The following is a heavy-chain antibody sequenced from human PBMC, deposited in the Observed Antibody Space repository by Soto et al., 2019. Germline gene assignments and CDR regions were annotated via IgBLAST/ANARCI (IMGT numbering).Heavy chain of an antibody. J-gene: IGHJ6*02. CDR2: IIPIFGTA. Sequence: SVKVSCKASGGTFSSYAISWVRQAPGQGLEWMGGIIPIFGTANYAQKFQGRVTITADESTSTAYMELSSLRSEDTAVYYCARDRGWGSYGSYYYYGMDVWGQGTTVTVSS. CDR3: ARDRGWGSYGSYYYYGMDV. CDR1: GGTFSSYA. D-gene: IGHD5-18*01. V-gene: IGHV1-69*13.